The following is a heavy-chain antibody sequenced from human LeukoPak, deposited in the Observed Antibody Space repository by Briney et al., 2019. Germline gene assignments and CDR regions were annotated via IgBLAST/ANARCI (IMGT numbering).Heavy chain of an antibody. CDR1: GFTFSSYG. D-gene: IGHD5-18*01. CDR3: ARDGDTAMVSYYFDY. Sequence: GGSLRLSCAASGFTFSSYGMNWVRQAPGKGLEWVSSISSSSSYIYYADSVKGRFTISRDNAKNSLYLQMNSLRAEDTAVYYCARDGDTAMVSYYFDYWGQGTLVTVSS. CDR2: ISSSSSYI. J-gene: IGHJ4*02. V-gene: IGHV3-21*01.